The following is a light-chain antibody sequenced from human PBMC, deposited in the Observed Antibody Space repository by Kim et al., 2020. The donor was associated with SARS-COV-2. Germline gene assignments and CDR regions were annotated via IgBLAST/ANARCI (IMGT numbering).Light chain of an antibody. CDR3: QQYNSYPYS. CDR1: QSISSW. CDR2: KAS. J-gene: IGKJ2*03. Sequence: SAAVEDRVTSTCRASQSISSWLAWYQQKPGKAPKLLIYKASSLESGVPSRFSGSGSGTEFTLTISSLQPDDFATYYCQQYNSYPYSFGQGTKLEI. V-gene: IGKV1-5*03.